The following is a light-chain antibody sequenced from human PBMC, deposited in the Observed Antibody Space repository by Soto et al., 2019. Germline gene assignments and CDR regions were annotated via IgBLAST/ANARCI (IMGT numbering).Light chain of an antibody. V-gene: IGKV3-15*01. CDR3: QQYNDWPRT. CDR2: GAS. J-gene: IGKJ1*01. Sequence: EIVMTQSPDTLSVSPGERATLSCRASQSVSNNLAWYQQEPGQAPRLLIYGASTRATGIPARFSGSGSGTEFTLTISSPQSEDFAVYYCQQYNDWPRTFGQGTKVEIK. CDR1: QSVSNN.